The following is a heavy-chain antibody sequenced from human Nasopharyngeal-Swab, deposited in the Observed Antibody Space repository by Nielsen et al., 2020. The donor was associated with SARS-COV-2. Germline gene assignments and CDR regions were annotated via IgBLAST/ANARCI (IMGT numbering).Heavy chain of an antibody. CDR1: GFTVSSNY. J-gene: IGHJ4*02. CDR2: IYSGGST. D-gene: IGHD3-22*01. V-gene: IGHV3-53*01. Sequence: GESLKISCAASGFTVSSNYMSWVRQAPGKGLEWVSVIYSGGSTYYADSVKGRFTISRDNAKNSLYLQMNSLRAEDTAVYYCARAEEMYYYDSSGPFDYWGQGTLVTVSS. CDR3: ARAEEMYYYDSSGPFDY.